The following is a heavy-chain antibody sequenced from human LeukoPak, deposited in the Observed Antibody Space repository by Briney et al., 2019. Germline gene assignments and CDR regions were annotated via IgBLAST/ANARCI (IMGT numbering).Heavy chain of an antibody. V-gene: IGHV1-46*01. CDR1: GYTFTTYH. CDR2: INPSGGIT. D-gene: IGHD3-22*01. CDR3: ARAYYYDSSGPIHYFDY. J-gene: IGHJ4*02. Sequence: ASVKVSCKASGYTFTTYHMHWVRQSPGQGLGWMGIINPSGGITSYAQKFQGRVTMTRDTSTSTVNMELSSLRSEDTAVYYCARAYYYDSSGPIHYFDYWGQGTLVTVSS.